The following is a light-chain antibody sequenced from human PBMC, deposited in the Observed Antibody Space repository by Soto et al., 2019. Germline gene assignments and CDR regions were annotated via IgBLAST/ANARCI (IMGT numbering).Light chain of an antibody. V-gene: IGKV3-15*01. CDR2: GAS. CDR1: QSVSSN. J-gene: IGKJ2*01. CDR3: QQYNNWPPYT. Sequence: EIVMTQSPATLSVSPGERATLSCRASQSVSSNLAWYQQKPGQAPRLLIYGASTRATGIPARFSGSGSGTEFTLTISSLQSEDFGLYYCQQYNNWPPYTFGQGTKLEIK.